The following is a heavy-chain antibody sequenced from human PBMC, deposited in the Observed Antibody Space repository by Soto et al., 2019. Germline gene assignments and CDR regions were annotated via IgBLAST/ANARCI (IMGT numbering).Heavy chain of an antibody. CDR1: GYTFSTYG. J-gene: IGHJ6*03. CDR3: ARSTNYYYYMDV. V-gene: IGHV1-18*01. CDR2: ISVYNGNT. Sequence: QVQLVQSGAEVKKPGASVKVSCKASGYTFSTYGISWVRQAPGQGLEWMGWISVYNGNTKYAQKLPGRVTMTADTSTSTAYMELRRLRSDDTAVYYCARSTNYYYYMDVWGKGTTVTVSS.